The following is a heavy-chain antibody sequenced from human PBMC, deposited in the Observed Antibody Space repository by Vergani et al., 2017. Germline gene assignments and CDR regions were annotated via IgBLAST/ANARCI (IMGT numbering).Heavy chain of an antibody. CDR2: ISYDGSNK. V-gene: IGHV3-30*18. CDR3: AKIRLDIVVVPAAIRDYYYYYMDG. J-gene: IGHJ6*03. CDR1: GFTFSSYG. D-gene: IGHD2-2*02. Sequence: QVQLVESGGGVVQPGRSLRLSCAASGFTFSSYGMHWVRQAPGKGLEWVAVISYDGSNKYYADSVKGRFTISRDNSKNTLYLQMNSLRAEDTAVYYCAKIRLDIVVVPAAIRDYYYYYMDGWGKGTTVTV.